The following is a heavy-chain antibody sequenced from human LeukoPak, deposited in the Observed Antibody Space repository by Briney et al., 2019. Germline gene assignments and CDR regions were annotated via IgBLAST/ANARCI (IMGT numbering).Heavy chain of an antibody. CDR2: INPSGGST. CDR1: GYTFTSYY. Sequence: ASVKVSCKASGYTFTSYYMHWVRQAPGQGLEWMGIINPSGGSTSYAQKFQGRVTMTRDTSTSTVYMELSSLRSEDTAVYYCARVVPAFLYDYSNYYFDYWGQGTLVTVSS. D-gene: IGHD4-11*01. J-gene: IGHJ4*02. CDR3: ARVVPAFLYDYSNYYFDY. V-gene: IGHV1-46*01.